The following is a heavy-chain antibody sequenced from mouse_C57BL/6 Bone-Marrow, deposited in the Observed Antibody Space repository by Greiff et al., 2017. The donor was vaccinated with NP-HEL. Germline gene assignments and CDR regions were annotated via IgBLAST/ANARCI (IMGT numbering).Heavy chain of an antibody. V-gene: IGHV5-6*01. CDR2: ISSGGSYT. CDR3: ARWLLPLFDY. J-gene: IGHJ2*01. CDR1: GFTFSSSG. D-gene: IGHD2-3*01. Sequence: EVMLVESGGDLVKPGGSLTLSCAASGFTFSSSGMSWVRQTPDKRLEWVATISSGGSYTYYPDSVKGRFTISRDNAKNTLYLQISSLKSEDTAMYYCARWLLPLFDYWGQGTTLTVSA.